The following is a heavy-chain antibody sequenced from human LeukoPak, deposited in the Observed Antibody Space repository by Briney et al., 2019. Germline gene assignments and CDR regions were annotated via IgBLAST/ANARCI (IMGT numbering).Heavy chain of an antibody. CDR3: ARDAQRGFDYSNSLQY. CDR1: GFTYSHYG. D-gene: IGHD4-11*01. Sequence: GGSLRLSCAASGFTYSHYGMHWVRQAPGKGLEWVAVIWSDGTEKYYGDAVKGRFTISRDNSRNTLYLQMNSLRGEDTAIYYCARDAQRGFDYSNSLQYWGQGTLVTVSS. J-gene: IGHJ4*02. V-gene: IGHV3-33*08. CDR2: IWSDGTEK.